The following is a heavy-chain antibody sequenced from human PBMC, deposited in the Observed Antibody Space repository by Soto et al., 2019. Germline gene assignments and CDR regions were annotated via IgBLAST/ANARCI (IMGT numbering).Heavy chain of an antibody. J-gene: IGHJ4*02. Sequence: QVHLVQSGAEVKKPGASVRVSCKASGYTFSNYGISWVRQAPGQGLEWMGWISAYSGKTNYAQSLQVRVTMTTDTSTNAADMELRSLTSDDEAVYYCARTGELRLDSWGQGTLVTVSS. CDR3: ARTGELRLDS. CDR2: ISAYSGKT. D-gene: IGHD1-7*01. CDR1: GYTFSNYG. V-gene: IGHV1-18*01.